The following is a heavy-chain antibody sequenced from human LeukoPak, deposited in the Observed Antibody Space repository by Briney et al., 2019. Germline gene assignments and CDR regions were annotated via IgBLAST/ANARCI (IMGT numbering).Heavy chain of an antibody. J-gene: IGHJ4*02. V-gene: IGHV3-23*01. CDR3: AKGHVWGLLSSFDF. CDR1: GFTFSSYA. Sequence: GGSLRLSCAASGFTFSSYAMSWVRQAPGKGLEWVSAISGSGADTYHADSVRGRFTISRDNSRNTLYLQMNSLRAEDTAVYYCAKGHVWGLLSSFDFRGQGTLVTVSS. CDR2: ISGSGADT. D-gene: IGHD3-16*01.